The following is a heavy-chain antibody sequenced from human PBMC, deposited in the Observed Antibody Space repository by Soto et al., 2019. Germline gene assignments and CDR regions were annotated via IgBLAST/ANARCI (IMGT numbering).Heavy chain of an antibody. V-gene: IGHV3-48*03. CDR3: ARSITTFDY. CDR2: ISSSGDTI. Sequence: GGSLRLSCVASGFTFSSYEMNWVRQAPGRGLEWVSYISSSGDTINYADSVKGRFTISRDNAKNSLYLQMNSLRAEDKAVYYCARSITTFDYWGQGTQVTVYS. D-gene: IGHD3-10*01. CDR1: GFTFSSYE. J-gene: IGHJ4*02.